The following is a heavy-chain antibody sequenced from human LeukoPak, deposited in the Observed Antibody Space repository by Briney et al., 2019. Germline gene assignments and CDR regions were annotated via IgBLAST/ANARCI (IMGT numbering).Heavy chain of an antibody. CDR3: ARAAVRGRGFDY. D-gene: IGHD3-10*01. V-gene: IGHV4-30-2*01. Sequence: SETLSLTCAVSGGSISSGGYSWSWIRQPPGKGLEWIGYIYHSGSTYYNPSLKSRVTISVGRSKNQFSLKLSSVTAADTAVYYCARAAVRGRGFDYWGQGTLVTVSS. J-gene: IGHJ4*02. CDR2: IYHSGST. CDR1: GGSISSGGYS.